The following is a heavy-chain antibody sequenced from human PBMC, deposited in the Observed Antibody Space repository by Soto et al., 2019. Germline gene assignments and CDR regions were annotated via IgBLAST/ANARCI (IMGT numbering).Heavy chain of an antibody. J-gene: IGHJ6*02. CDR1: GGTFSSYA. CDR3: ARDQVKEVYALPNLSSARMGV. CDR2: IIPIFGTA. D-gene: IGHD2-8*01. V-gene: IGHV1-69*13. Sequence: SVKVSCKASGGTFSSYAISWVRQAPGQGLEWMGGIIPIFGTANYAQKFQGRVTITADESTSTAYMELSSLRSEDTAVYYCARDQVKEVYALPNLSSARMGVWGQGTTVSVSS.